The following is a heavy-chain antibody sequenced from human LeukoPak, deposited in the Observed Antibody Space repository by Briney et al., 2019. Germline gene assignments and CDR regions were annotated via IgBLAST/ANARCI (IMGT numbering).Heavy chain of an antibody. CDR2: IYTSGST. D-gene: IGHD3-3*01. CDR1: GYSISNGYY. CDR3: ARDRVRDYDFWSGHEYYFDY. V-gene: IGHV4-61*02. J-gene: IGHJ4*02. Sequence: SETLSLTCTVSGYSISNGYYWSWIRQPAGKGLEWIGRIYTSGSTNYNPSLKSRVTISVDTSKNQFSLKLSSVTAADTAVYYCARDRVRDYDFWSGHEYYFDYWGQGTLVTVSS.